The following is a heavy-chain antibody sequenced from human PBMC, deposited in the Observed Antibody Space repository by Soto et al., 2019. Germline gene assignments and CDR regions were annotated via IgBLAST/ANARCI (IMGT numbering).Heavy chain of an antibody. V-gene: IGHV3-48*01. D-gene: IGHD3-3*01. Sequence: EVQLVESGGGLVQPGGSLRLSCAASGFTFSSYSMNWVRQAPGKGLEWVAYISSSSSTIYYADSVKGRVTISRDNAKNSLYLQMNSLRAEDTAVYYCARDADFWSGFDIWGQGTMVTVSS. CDR3: ARDADFWSGFDI. CDR2: ISSSSSTI. CDR1: GFTFSSYS. J-gene: IGHJ3*02.